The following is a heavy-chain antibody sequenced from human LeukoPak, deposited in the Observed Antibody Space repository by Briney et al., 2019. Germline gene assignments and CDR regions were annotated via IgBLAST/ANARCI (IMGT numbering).Heavy chain of an antibody. D-gene: IGHD6-19*01. Sequence: PSETLSLTCTVSGGSISSSNYYWGWIRQPPGKGLEWIGSIYYSGSTYYNPSLKSRVTISVDTSKKQFSLKLNSVTAADTAVYYCARWLVWAFDIWGQGTMVTVSS. CDR2: IYYSGST. J-gene: IGHJ3*02. CDR3: ARWLVWAFDI. CDR1: GGSISSSNYY. V-gene: IGHV4-39*07.